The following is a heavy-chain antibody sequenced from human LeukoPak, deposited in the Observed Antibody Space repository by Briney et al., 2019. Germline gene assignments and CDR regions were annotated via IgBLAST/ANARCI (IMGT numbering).Heavy chain of an antibody. CDR2: ISGDGGST. Sequence: PGGSLRLSCAASGFTFDAYAMHWVCQAPGKGLEWVSLISGDGGSTYYADSVKGRFTISRDNSKNSLYLQMNSLRTEDTAFYFCAKAGSGWFGWFDPWGQGTLVTVSS. CDR3: AKAGSGWFGWFDP. V-gene: IGHV3-43*02. CDR1: GFTFDAYA. J-gene: IGHJ5*02. D-gene: IGHD6-19*01.